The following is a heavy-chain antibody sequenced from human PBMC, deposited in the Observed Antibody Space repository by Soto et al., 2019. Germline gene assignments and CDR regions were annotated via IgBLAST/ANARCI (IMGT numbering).Heavy chain of an antibody. CDR1: GFTFSNFW. V-gene: IGHV3-7*03. Sequence: VGSLRLSCEASGFTFSNFWMSWVRQAPGKGLEWVANIKQDGSEKNYLDSVKGRFIISRDNAKNSLSLQMNGLRAEDTAVYYCATNTVTKVDDFWGQGTLVTVSS. CDR2: IKQDGSEK. D-gene: IGHD4-17*01. J-gene: IGHJ4*02. CDR3: ATNTVTKVDDF.